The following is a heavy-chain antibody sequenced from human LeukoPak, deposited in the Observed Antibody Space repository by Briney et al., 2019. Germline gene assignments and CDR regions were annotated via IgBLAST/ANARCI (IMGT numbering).Heavy chain of an antibody. CDR1: GFTFNTFN. D-gene: IGHD3-9*01. Sequence: PGGSLRLSCAASGFTFNTFNMNGVRQAPGKGLEGVSSITSGGDYIYYVGSVKGRFTTSRDNAQISMSLQMNSLPLEHKAVYYCARGNYDVLAASYKWTPDYWGQGTLVTVSS. J-gene: IGHJ4*02. V-gene: IGHV3-21*01. CDR2: ITSGGDYI. CDR3: ARGNYDVLAASYKWTPDY.